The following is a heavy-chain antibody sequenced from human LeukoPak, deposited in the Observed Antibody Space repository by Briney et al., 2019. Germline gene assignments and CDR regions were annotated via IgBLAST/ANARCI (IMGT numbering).Heavy chain of an antibody. D-gene: IGHD6-13*01. J-gene: IGHJ5*02. V-gene: IGHV3-43*02. CDR3: AKDGGQQLVQYWFDP. CDR1: GFTFDDYA. CDR2: ISGDGGST. Sequence: GGSLRLSCAASGFTFDDYAMPWVRQAPGKGLEWVSLISGDGGSTYYADSVKGRFTISRDNSKNSLYLQMNSLRTEDTALYYCAKDGGQQLVQYWFDPWGQGTLVTVSS.